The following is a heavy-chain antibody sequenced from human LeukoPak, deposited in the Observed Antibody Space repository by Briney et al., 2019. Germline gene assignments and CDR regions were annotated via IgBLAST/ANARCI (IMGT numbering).Heavy chain of an antibody. D-gene: IGHD6-13*01. V-gene: IGHV3-30*02. CDR2: IRYDGSNK. CDR3: AKDPYSSSWSDYHYYMDV. CDR1: GFTFSSYG. J-gene: IGHJ6*03. Sequence: GGSLRLSCAASGFTFSSYGMSWVRQAPGKGLEWVAFIRYDGSNKYYPDSVKGRFTISRDNSKNTLYLQMNSLRAEDTAVYYCAKDPYSSSWSDYHYYMDVWGKGTTVTISS.